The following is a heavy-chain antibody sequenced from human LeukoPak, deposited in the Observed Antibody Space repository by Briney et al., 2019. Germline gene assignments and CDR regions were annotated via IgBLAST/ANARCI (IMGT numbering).Heavy chain of an antibody. CDR1: GFTLSRYA. Sequence: GGSLRLSCAASGFTLSRYAMSWVRQAPGKGREWGSAISGIGGSTYYADSVKVRFTISRDNAKNTLYLQMTSLRAEDTAVYYCAKVNSGDFDYWGQGTLVTVSS. V-gene: IGHV3-23*01. CDR2: ISGIGGST. D-gene: IGHD1-26*01. J-gene: IGHJ4*02. CDR3: AKVNSGDFDY.